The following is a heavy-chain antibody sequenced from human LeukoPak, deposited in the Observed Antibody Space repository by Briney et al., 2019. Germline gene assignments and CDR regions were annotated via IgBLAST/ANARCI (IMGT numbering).Heavy chain of an antibody. D-gene: IGHD3-22*01. J-gene: IGHJ3*02. Sequence: PGGSLRLSCAASGFTFSSYSMNWVRQAPGKGLEWVSSISSSSSYIYYADSVKGRFTISRDNAKNSLYLQMNSLRAEDTAVYYCARDFNYYDSSGYPSRRWGPGAFDIWGQGTMVTVSS. CDR3: ARDFNYYDSSGYPSRRWGPGAFDI. CDR1: GFTFSSYS. CDR2: ISSSSSYI. V-gene: IGHV3-21*01.